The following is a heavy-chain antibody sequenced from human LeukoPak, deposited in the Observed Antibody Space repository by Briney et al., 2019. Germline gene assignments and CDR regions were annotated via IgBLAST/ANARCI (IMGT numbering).Heavy chain of an antibody. CDR3: ARDSIRATNRPFDY. D-gene: IGHD1-26*01. J-gene: IGHJ4*02. Sequence: HPGGSLRLSCAASGFTFSSYAMSWVRQAPGKGLEWVSAISGSGGSTYYADSVKGRCTISRANANTSLYLQMNSMRAEDTAVYSCARDSIRATNRPFDYWGQGALVTVSS. CDR1: GFTFSSYA. CDR2: ISGSGGST. V-gene: IGHV3-23*01.